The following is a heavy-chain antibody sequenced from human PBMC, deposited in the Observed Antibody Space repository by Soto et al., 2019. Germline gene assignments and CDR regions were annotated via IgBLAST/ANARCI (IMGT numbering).Heavy chain of an antibody. CDR2: IYFTGTT. D-gene: IGHD1-26*01. J-gene: IGHJ5*02. V-gene: IGHV4-31*03. Sequence: QVQLQESGPGLVKPSQTLSLACSVSGASLDGGGYYWSWIRQYPGKALAWIGFIYFTGTTYYNPSLRNRVTMSVDMSKNQFSLELTSVTAADTAIYYCAREGHASWEWLDPWGQGILVTVSS. CDR1: GASLDGGGYY. CDR3: AREGHASWEWLDP.